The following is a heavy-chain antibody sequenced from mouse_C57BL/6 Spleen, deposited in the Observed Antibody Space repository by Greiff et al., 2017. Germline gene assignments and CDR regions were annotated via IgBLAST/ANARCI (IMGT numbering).Heavy chain of an antibody. CDR3: ADYSNYLYAMDY. J-gene: IGHJ4*01. CDR1: GYAFSSSW. V-gene: IGHV1-82*01. Sequence: QVQLKQSGPELVKPGASVKISCKASGYAFSSSWMNWVKQRPGKGLEWIGRIYPGDGDTTYNGKFKGKATLTADKSSSTAYMPLSSLTSEDSAVYFCADYSNYLYAMDYWGQGTSVTVSS. CDR2: IYPGDGDT. D-gene: IGHD2-5*01.